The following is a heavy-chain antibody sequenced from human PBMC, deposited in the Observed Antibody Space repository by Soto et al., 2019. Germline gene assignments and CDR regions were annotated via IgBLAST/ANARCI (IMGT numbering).Heavy chain of an antibody. J-gene: IGHJ4*02. CDR3: TKLYDDY. V-gene: IGHV3-7*03. CDR1: GSTISQHW. CDR2: IKQEGNDK. Sequence: EVQLVESGGGVVQPGGSLRLSCAASGSTISQHWLSMVRQAPGKGPEWVAKIKQEGNDKKYVDSVKGRFTNSRDNAKNSRDLQMNNQRADDTAVYYCTKLYDDYWGQGTLVTVSS. D-gene: IGHD3-16*01.